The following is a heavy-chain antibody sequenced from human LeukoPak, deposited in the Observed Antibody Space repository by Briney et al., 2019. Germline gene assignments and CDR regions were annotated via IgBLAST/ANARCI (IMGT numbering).Heavy chain of an antibody. D-gene: IGHD6-19*01. Sequence: PGGSLRLSCAASGFTFGGSGMHWVRQAPGKGLEWVAFIRYDGSDKHYADSVKGRFTISRDNSKNTLYLQMNSLRAEDTAVYYCAKSIPTIAEAVSTRQWGQGTLVTVSS. CDR3: AKSIPTIAEAVSTRQ. CDR2: IRYDGSDK. J-gene: IGHJ4*02. V-gene: IGHV3-30*02. CDR1: GFTFGGSG.